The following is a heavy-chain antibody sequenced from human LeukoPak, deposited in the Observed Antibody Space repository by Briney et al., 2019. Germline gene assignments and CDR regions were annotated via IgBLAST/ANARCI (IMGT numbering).Heavy chain of an antibody. CDR2: ISSSSSYI. D-gene: IGHD6-13*01. CDR3: ARVYSSSWYEDY. CDR1: GFTFSSYS. J-gene: IGHJ4*02. V-gene: IGHV3-21*01. Sequence: GGSLRLSCAASGFTFSSYSMNWVRQAPGKGLEWVSSISSSSSYIYYADSVKGRFTISRDNAKNSLYLQMNSLRAEDTAVYYCARVYSSSWYEDYWGQGTLVTVSS.